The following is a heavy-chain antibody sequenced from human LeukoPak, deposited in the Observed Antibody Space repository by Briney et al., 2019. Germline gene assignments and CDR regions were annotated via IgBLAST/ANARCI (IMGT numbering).Heavy chain of an antibody. CDR1: GFTFSSYA. D-gene: IGHD3-16*01. Sequence: QPGGSLRLSCAASGFTFSSYAMHWVRQAPGKGLEWVAVISYDGSNKYYADSVKGRFTISRDNSKNTLYLQMNSLRAEDTAVYYCARDESDGGVPVDYWGQGTPVTVSS. J-gene: IGHJ4*02. CDR3: ARDESDGGVPVDY. V-gene: IGHV3-30-3*01. CDR2: ISYDGSNK.